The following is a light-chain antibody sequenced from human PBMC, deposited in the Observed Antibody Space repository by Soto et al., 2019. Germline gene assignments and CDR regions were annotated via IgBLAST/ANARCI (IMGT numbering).Light chain of an antibody. CDR2: ETS. CDR3: QQPFSIPRT. CDR1: QYVRSY. J-gene: IGKJ1*01. V-gene: IGKV1-39*01. Sequence: DMQMTQAPAALYAAVGDRVTSACRASQYVRSYLHWYQQKPGKAPDLLIYETSTLQSGVPSRFCSTGYGTDFTLTISSLPPEDFATYYCQQPFSIPRTFGHGTKVEIK.